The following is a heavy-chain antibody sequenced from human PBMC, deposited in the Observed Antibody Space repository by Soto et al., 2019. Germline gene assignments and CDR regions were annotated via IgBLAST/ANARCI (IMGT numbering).Heavy chain of an antibody. Sequence: ASVKVSCKASGYTFTSYYMHWVRQAPGQGLEWMGIINPSGGSTSYAQKFQGRVTMTRDTSTSTVYMELSSLRSEDTAVYYCARDGVKYYYDSSGYYQKRKYYFDYWGQGTLVTVSS. D-gene: IGHD3-22*01. J-gene: IGHJ4*02. V-gene: IGHV1-46*01. CDR1: GYTFTSYY. CDR3: ARDGVKYYYDSSGYYQKRKYYFDY. CDR2: INPSGGST.